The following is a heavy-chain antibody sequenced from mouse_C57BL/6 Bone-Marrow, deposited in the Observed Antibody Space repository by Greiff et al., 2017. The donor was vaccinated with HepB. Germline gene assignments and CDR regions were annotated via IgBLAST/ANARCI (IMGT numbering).Heavy chain of an antibody. V-gene: IGHV1-5*01. D-gene: IGHD2-4*01. Sequence: VQLQQSGTVLARPGASVKMSCKTSGYTFTSYWMHWVKQRPGQGLEWIGAIYPGNSDTSYTQKFKGKAKLTAVTSTITAYMERSSLTNEDAAVYYFTRMRNYYDDWYFDVWGTGTTVTVSS. J-gene: IGHJ1*03. CDR1: GYTFTSYW. CDR3: TRMRNYYDDWYFDV. CDR2: IYPGNSDT.